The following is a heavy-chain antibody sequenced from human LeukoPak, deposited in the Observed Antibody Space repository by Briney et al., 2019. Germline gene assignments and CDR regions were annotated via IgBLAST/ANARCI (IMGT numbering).Heavy chain of an antibody. V-gene: IGHV1-69*04. J-gene: IGHJ4*02. CDR2: IVPIVGIQ. Sequence: GASVKVSCKASGSTFSRSAISWVRQAPGQGLEWMVRIVPIVGIQNYAQKFQGRVTITADKSTSIAYMELSSLRFEDTAVYYCAREGRTVTIYYYLDQWGQGTPVTVSS. D-gene: IGHD4-17*01. CDR1: GSTFSRSA. CDR3: AREGRTVTIYYYLDQ.